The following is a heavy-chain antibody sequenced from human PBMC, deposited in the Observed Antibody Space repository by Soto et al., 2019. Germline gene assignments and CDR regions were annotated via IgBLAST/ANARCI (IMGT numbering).Heavy chain of an antibody. V-gene: IGHV3-48*03. CDR1: GFTFNNYE. CDR2: TNSYGTSI. CDR3: VRENYGDAFDF. Sequence: GGSLRLSCEASGFTFNNYEMNWVRQAPGKGLEWVSYTNSYGTSIYYADSVEGRFTISRDNARSSLYLQMNSLRDEDTAVYYCVRENYGDAFDFWGQGTLVTVSS. D-gene: IGHD4-17*01. J-gene: IGHJ4*02.